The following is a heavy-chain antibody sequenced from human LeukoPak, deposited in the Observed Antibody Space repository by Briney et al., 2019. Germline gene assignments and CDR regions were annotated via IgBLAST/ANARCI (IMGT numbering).Heavy chain of an antibody. CDR2: IHTSGSI. CDR3: AKHYMGSSYNRGCDC. Sequence: SETLSLTCTVSGGSISSGSYCWSWVRQPAGKGLEWIGHIHTSGSINYNPSLKSRVTISVDTSKNQFSLKLSSVTAADTAVYYCAKHYMGSSYNRGCDCWGQGTQVTVSS. D-gene: IGHD3-10*01. CDR1: GGSISSGSYC. J-gene: IGHJ4*02. V-gene: IGHV4-61*09.